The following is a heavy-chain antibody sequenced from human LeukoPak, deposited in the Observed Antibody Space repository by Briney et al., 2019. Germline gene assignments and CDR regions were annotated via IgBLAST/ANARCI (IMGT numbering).Heavy chain of an antibody. V-gene: IGHV4-61*02. D-gene: IGHD2-8*02. CDR2: IYIRGTT. CDR1: GTSISSGSYY. CDR3: ARGYWFYFDY. J-gene: IGHJ4*02. Sequence: SETLSLICTVSGTSISSGSYYWSWIRQPAGKGLEWIGRIYIRGTTNYNPSLKSRVTISADTSKNQFSLKLDSVTAADTAVYYCARGYWFYFDYWGQGTLVTVSS.